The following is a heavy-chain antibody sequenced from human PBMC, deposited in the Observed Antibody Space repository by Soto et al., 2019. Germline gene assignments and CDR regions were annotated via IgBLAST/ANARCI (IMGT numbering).Heavy chain of an antibody. CDR3: ARADCSGGSCYSAGYYYGMDV. CDR2: IIPIFGTA. V-gene: IGHV1-69*13. D-gene: IGHD2-15*01. J-gene: IGHJ6*02. CDR1: GGTFSSYA. Sequence: SVKVSCKASGGTFSSYAISWVRQAPGQGLEWMGGIIPIFGTANYAQKFQGRVTITADESTSTAYMELSSLRSEDTAVYYCARADCSGGSCYSAGYYYGMDVWGQGTTVTVS.